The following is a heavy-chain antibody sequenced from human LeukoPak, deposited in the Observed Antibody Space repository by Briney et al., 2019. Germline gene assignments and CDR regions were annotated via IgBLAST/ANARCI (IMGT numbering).Heavy chain of an antibody. CDR2: INPNSGGT. CDR3: ARGSVITGGAFDI. D-gene: IGHD3-22*01. CDR1: GYTFTGYY. Sequence: ASVKVSCKASGYTFTGYYMHWVRQAPRQGLEWMGWINPNSGGTNYAQKFQGRVTMTRDTSISTAYMELSRLRSDDTAVYYCARGSVITGGAFDIWAKGQWSPSLQ. J-gene: IGHJ3*02. V-gene: IGHV1-2*02.